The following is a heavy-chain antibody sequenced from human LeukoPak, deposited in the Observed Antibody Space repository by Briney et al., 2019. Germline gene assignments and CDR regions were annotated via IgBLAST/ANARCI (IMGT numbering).Heavy chain of an antibody. D-gene: IGHD3-16*01. CDR3: TCFTWGTSDY. V-gene: IGHV3-15*01. CDR2: IKSKIDGGTA. J-gene: IGHJ4*02. CDR1: GFTFVYAW. Sequence: GGSLRLSCAASGFTFVYAWMSWVRQDPGKGLEWVGRIKSKIDGGTADYAAPVKGRFTISRDDSKNMLYLQVDSLKTEDTAVYYCTCFTWGTSDYWGQGTLVTVSS.